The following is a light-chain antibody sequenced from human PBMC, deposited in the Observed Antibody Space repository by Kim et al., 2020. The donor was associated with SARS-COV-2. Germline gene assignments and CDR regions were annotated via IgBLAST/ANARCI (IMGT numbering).Light chain of an antibody. CDR1: ALPKQY. CDR2: EDS. V-gene: IGLV3-25*03. CDR3: QSADSTDTFWV. J-gene: IGLJ3*02. Sequence: SYELTQPPSVSVSPGQTARITCYGDALPKQYAYWFQKKPGQAPVMVISEDSERPSGIPERFSGSTSGTTVTLTISGVQAEDEADYYCQSADSTDTFWVFGGGTQLTVL.